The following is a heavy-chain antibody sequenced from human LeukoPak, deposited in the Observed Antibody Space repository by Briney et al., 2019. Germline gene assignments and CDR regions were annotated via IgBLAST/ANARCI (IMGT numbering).Heavy chain of an antibody. D-gene: IGHD3-22*01. CDR3: ARGRSDYYDSSGYLI. Sequence: GRSLRLSCAASGFTFSSYGMHWVRQAPGKGLEWVAVIWYDGSNKYYADSVKGRFTISRDNSKNTLYLQMNSLRADDTAVYYCARGRSDYYDSSGYLIWGQGTMVTVSS. V-gene: IGHV3-33*01. CDR2: IWYDGSNK. J-gene: IGHJ3*02. CDR1: GFTFSSYG.